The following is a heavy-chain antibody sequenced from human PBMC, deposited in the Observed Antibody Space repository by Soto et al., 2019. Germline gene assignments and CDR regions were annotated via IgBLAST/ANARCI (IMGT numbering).Heavy chain of an antibody. CDR3: ATLYLPIVPAAIYADY. V-gene: IGHV1-24*01. CDR2: FDPEDGET. Sequence: ASVKVSCKVSGYTLAELSMHWVRQAHGKGLEWMGGFDPEDGETIYAQKFQGRVTMTEDTSTDTAYMELSSLRSEDTAVYYCATLYLPIVPAAIYADYWGQGTLVTVSS. CDR1: GYTLAELS. J-gene: IGHJ4*02. D-gene: IGHD2-2*01.